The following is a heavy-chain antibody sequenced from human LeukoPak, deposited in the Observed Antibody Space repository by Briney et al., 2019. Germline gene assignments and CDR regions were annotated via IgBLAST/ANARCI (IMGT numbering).Heavy chain of an antibody. V-gene: IGHV3-64D*06. CDR3: VKDHDWGAFHI. J-gene: IGHJ3*02. CDR2: ISSNGGTT. Sequence: GGSLRLSCSASGFTFSTYAMHWVRQAPGKGLEYVSGISSNGGTTYYADSVKGRFTISRDNSRNTLYLQMSSLRAEDTAVYYCVKDHDWGAFHIWGQGTMVTVSS. D-gene: IGHD7-27*01. CDR1: GFTFSTYA.